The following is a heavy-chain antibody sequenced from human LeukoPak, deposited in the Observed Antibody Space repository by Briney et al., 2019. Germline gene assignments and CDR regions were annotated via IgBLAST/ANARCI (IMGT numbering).Heavy chain of an antibody. D-gene: IGHD4-23*01. CDR1: GFTFTNCG. V-gene: IGHV3-23*01. CDR3: ATYYGGHFDY. Sequence: GGSLRLSCAASGFTFTNCGMTWVRQPPGKGLEWVSSIGRSDGSTYYADSVKGRFTISRDNSKNTLYLEMNSLRAEDTALYYCATYYGGHFDYWGQGTLVTVS. J-gene: IGHJ4*02. CDR2: IGRSDGST.